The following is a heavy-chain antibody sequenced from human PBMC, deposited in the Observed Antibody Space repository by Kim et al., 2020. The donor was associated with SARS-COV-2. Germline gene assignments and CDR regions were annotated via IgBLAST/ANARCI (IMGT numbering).Heavy chain of an antibody. Sequence: GGSLRLSCVASGFTFRRHTMSWVRQAPGKGLEWVSGISGSGESTKYADSVKGRFTFSRDNSKNTVYLEMNSLRVEDTAVYFCAKGGRDYTYYFDSWGQGT. J-gene: IGHJ4*02. CDR3: AKGGRDYTYYFDS. CDR1: GFTFRRHT. CDR2: ISGSGEST. D-gene: IGHD4-17*01. V-gene: IGHV3-23*01.